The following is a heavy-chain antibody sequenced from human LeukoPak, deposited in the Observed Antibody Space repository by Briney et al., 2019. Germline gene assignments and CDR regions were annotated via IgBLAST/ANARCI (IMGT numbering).Heavy chain of an antibody. D-gene: IGHD6-13*01. CDR2: XXHSGST. V-gene: IGHV4-34*01. CDR3: ARGRLPDNDSSSWGFDY. Sequence: GLEWVXXXXHSGSTNYNPSLKSRVTISVDTSKHQFSLKLSSVTAADTAVYYCARGRLPDNDSSSWGFDYWGQGTLVTVSS. J-gene: IGHJ4*02.